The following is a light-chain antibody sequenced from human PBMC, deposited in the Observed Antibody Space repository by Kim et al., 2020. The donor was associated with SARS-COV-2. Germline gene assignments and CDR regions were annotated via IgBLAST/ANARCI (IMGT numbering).Light chain of an antibody. V-gene: IGKV1-39*01. CDR2: AAS. Sequence: SASVGDRVTITDRASQRIISYLNWYQQKPGKAPKLLIYAASSLQSGVTSRFSGSESGTDFTLTISSLQPEDFATYYCQQSYSTPPTFGQGTKLEI. CDR1: QRIISY. J-gene: IGKJ2*01. CDR3: QQSYSTPPT.